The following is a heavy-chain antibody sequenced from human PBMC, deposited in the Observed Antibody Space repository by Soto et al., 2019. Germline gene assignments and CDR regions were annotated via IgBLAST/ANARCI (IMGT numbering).Heavy chain of an antibody. CDR2: IYYSGST. CDR3: ARALAYCGGDCYSGRFDY. D-gene: IGHD2-21*02. V-gene: IGHV4-61*01. J-gene: IGHJ4*02. Sequence: QVQLQESGPGLVKPSETLSLTCTVSGGSVSSGSYYWSWIRQPPGKGLEWIGYIYYSGSTNYNPSPTSRVTISVDTSKNQFSLKLSSVTAADTAVYYCARALAYCGGDCYSGRFDYWGQGTLFTVSS. CDR1: GGSVSSGSYY.